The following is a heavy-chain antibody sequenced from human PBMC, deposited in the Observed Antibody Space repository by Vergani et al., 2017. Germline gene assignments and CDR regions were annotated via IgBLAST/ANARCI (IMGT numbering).Heavy chain of an antibody. CDR3: GTGLRFVGWFAFYIMDV. Sequence: QVQLVQSGAEVKKPGASVKVSCKVSGYTLTELSMPWVRRAPGKGLEWMGGFDPENGETIYAQKFQGRVTMTEDTSTDTAYMELSSLRSEDTAVDYCGTGLRFVGWFAFYIMDVWGEGTTVTVSS. J-gene: IGHJ6*04. D-gene: IGHD3-3*01. CDR1: GYTLTELS. V-gene: IGHV1-24*01. CDR2: FDPENGET.